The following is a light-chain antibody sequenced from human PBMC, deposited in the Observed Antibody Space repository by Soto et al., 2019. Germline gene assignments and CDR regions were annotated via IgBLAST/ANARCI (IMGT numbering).Light chain of an antibody. V-gene: IGLV2-11*01. CDR3: CSYAGSYSWV. Sequence: QSVLTQPRSVSGSPGQSVTISCTGTSSDVGGYNFVSWYQQHPVKAPKFLIYDVSKRPSGVPDRFSGSKSGNTAYPTVSGLQDEDDADYYCCSYAGSYSWVFGGGTKLTVL. J-gene: IGLJ3*02. CDR2: DVS. CDR1: SSDVGGYNF.